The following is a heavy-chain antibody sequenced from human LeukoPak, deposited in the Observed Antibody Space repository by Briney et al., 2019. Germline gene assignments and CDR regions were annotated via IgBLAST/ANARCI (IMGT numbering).Heavy chain of an antibody. CDR3: AREPIRDFGVVILTKSGGWYYYGMDV. CDR1: GGTFSSYA. D-gene: IGHD3-3*01. CDR2: IIPILGIA. V-gene: IGHV1-69*04. J-gene: IGHJ6*02. Sequence: SVKVSCKASGGTFSSYAISWVRQAPGQGLEWMGRIIPILGIANYAQKFQGRVTITADKSTSTVYMELSSLRSEDTAVYYCAREPIRDFGVVILTKSGGWYYYGMDVWGQGTTVTVSS.